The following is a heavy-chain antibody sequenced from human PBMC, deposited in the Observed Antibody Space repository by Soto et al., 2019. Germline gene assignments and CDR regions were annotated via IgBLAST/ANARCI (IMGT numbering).Heavy chain of an antibody. J-gene: IGHJ4*02. CDR1: GGSISPYY. CDR2: IYYSGST. V-gene: IGHV4-59*01. Sequence: ASETLSLTCTVSGGSISPYYWSWIRQPPGKGLEWIGFIYYSGSTNYNPSLKSRVTISVDKSQNQFSLKLTSVTAADTAVYYCARPRSSGYAGEFDYWGQGTLVTVSS. CDR3: ARPRSSGYAGEFDY. D-gene: IGHD3-22*01.